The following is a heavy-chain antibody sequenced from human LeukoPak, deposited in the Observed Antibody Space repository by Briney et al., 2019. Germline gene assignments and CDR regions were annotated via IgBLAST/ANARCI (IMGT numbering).Heavy chain of an antibody. CDR2: IYYSGST. V-gene: IGHV4-39*01. CDR1: GGSISSSSYY. D-gene: IGHD2-15*01. Sequence: SETLSLTCTVSGGSISSSSYYWGWIRQPPGKGLEWIGSIYYSGSTYYNPSLKSRVTISVDTSKNQFSLKLSSVTAADTAVYYCARGGDIVVVVAATHFDYWGQGTLVTVSS. J-gene: IGHJ4*02. CDR3: ARGGDIVVVVAATHFDY.